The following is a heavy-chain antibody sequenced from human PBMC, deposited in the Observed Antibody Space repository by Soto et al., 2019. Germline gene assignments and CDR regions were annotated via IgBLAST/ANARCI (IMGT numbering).Heavy chain of an antibody. CDR2: IRSKANSYAT. CDR1: GFTFSGSA. Sequence: GSLRRSCAASGFTFSGSAMHWVRQTSGKWLEWVGHIRSKANSYATAYAVSVTGRFTISGDDSKHTAYLQMNRLKTEDTAVYYCTRPDIVVVPASFDPWGQGTLVTVSS. D-gene: IGHD2-2*01. V-gene: IGHV3-73*01. J-gene: IGHJ5*02. CDR3: TRPDIVVVPASFDP.